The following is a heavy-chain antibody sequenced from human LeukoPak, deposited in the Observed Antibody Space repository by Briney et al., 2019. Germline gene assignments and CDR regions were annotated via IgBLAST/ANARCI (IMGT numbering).Heavy chain of an antibody. CDR1: GFTFSTYW. CDR3: ARDGRGGYFDN. J-gene: IGHJ4*02. V-gene: IGHV3-7*01. Sequence: GGSLRLSCGVSGFTFSTYWMSWVRQAPGKGLEWVANIKQDGSEKYYVDSVKGRFTISRDNAENSLYLQMNSLRAEDTAVYYCARDGRGGYFDNWGRGTLVTVSS. D-gene: IGHD2-15*01. CDR2: IKQDGSEK.